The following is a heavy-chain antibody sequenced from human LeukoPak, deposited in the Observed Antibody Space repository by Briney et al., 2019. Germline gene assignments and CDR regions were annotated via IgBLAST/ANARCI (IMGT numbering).Heavy chain of an antibody. CDR3: AGGPYYDFWSGYYTGGYFDL. CDR1: GGSISSYY. D-gene: IGHD3-3*01. Sequence: TSETLSLTCTVSGGSISSYYWSWIRQPPGKGLEWIGYIYYSGSTNYNPSLKSRVTISVDTSKNQFSLKLSSVTAADTAVYYCAGGPYYDFWSGYYTGGYFDLWGRGTLVTVSS. J-gene: IGHJ2*01. V-gene: IGHV4-59*01. CDR2: IYYSGST.